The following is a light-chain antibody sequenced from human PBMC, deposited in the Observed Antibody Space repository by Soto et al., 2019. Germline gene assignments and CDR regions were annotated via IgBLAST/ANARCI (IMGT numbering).Light chain of an antibody. CDR1: SSNIGSNT. Sequence: QSVLTQPPSASGTPGQRVTISCSGSSSNIGSNTVNWYQQLPGTAPKLLIYSNNQRPSGVPDRFSGSKSGTSASLAISGLQSEDEAYYYCAAWDDSRNGWVFGGGTKLTV. J-gene: IGLJ3*02. CDR2: SNN. V-gene: IGLV1-44*01. CDR3: AAWDDSRNGWV.